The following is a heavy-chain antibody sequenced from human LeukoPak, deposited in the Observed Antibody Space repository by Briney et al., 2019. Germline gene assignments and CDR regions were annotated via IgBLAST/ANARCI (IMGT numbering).Heavy chain of an antibody. CDR3: AKDQGGWYRFYYYGMDV. V-gene: IGHV3-30*18. CDR1: GGSFSGYY. CDR2: ISYDGSNK. D-gene: IGHD6-19*01. Sequence: LSLTCAVYGGSFSGYYWSWIRQAPGKGLEWVAVISYDGSNKYYADSVKGRFTISRDNSKNTLYLQMNSLRAEDTAVYYCAKDQGGWYRFYYYGMDVWGQGTTVTVSS. J-gene: IGHJ6*02.